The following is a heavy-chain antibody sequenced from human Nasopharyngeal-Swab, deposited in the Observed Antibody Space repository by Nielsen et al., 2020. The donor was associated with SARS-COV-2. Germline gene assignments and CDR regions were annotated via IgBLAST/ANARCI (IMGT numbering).Heavy chain of an antibody. J-gene: IGHJ5*02. CDR2: ISTSGATI. D-gene: IGHD6-19*01. CDR1: GFTFDNYE. V-gene: IGHV3-48*03. Sequence: GESLKISCAASGFTFDNYEMNWVRQAPGKGLEWVSYISTSGATIHYADSVGGRFTIFRDNAKKSLHLQMNSLRAEDTAVYYCARASRGWSWGQGTPVTVSS. CDR3: ARASRGWS.